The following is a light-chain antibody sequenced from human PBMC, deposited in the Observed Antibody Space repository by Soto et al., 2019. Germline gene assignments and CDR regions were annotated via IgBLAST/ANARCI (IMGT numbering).Light chain of an antibody. CDR1: SSDVGGSNF. V-gene: IGLV2-11*01. J-gene: IGLJ3*02. CDR2: DVS. CDR3: CSYAGNSLWV. Sequence: QSALTQPRSVSGSPGQSVTISCTGSSSDVGGSNFVSWYQQHPVKAPKLVIYDVSKRPSGVPDRFSGSKSGNTASLTISGLQAEDEADYYCCSYAGNSLWVSGGGTKVTVL.